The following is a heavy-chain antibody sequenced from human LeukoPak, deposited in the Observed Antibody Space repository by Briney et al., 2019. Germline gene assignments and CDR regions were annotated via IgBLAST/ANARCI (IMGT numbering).Heavy chain of an antibody. Sequence: GESLKISCKASGYIFSSYWIGWVRQMPGKGLEWMGTIYPLDADTKYGPSFEGRVTISADKAITTAYLQWSSLRASDTAMYYCARHRRTGENDAFDIWGQGTMVTVS. V-gene: IGHV5-51*01. CDR2: IYPLDADT. J-gene: IGHJ3*02. D-gene: IGHD1-14*01. CDR1: GYIFSSYW. CDR3: ARHRRTGENDAFDI.